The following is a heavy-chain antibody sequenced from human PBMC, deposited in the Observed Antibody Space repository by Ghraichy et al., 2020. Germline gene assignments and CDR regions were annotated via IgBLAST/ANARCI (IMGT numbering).Heavy chain of an antibody. V-gene: IGHV3-11*01. Sequence: GGSLRLSCAASGFTFSDYYMSWIRQAPGKGLEWVSYISSSGSTIYYADSVKGRFTISRDNAKNSLYLQMNSLRAEDTAVYYCARARYSSYYYYGMDVWGQGTTVTVSS. CDR2: ISSSGSTI. D-gene: IGHD6-13*01. J-gene: IGHJ6*02. CDR1: GFTFSDYY. CDR3: ARARYSSYYYYGMDV.